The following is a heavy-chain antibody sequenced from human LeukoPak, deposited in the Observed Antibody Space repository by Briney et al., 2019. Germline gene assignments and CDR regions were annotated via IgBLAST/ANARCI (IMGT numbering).Heavy chain of an antibody. V-gene: IGHV4-30-4*01. Sequence: PSQTLSLTCIVSGGSISSGDYYWSWIRQPPGTGLEWIGYIFNSGSTYYNPSLKSRITISVDTSKNQFSLKLSSVTAADTAVYYCARGDSCYGSGSYDYWGQGTLVTVSS. CDR1: GGSISSGDYY. D-gene: IGHD3-10*01. CDR3: ARGDSCYGSGSYDY. CDR2: IFNSGST. J-gene: IGHJ4*02.